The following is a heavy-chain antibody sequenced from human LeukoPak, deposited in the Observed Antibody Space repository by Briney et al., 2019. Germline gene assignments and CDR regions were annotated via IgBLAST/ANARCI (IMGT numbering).Heavy chain of an antibody. J-gene: IGHJ3*02. CDR1: GYTFTGYY. Sequence: GASVKVSCKASGYTFTGYYMHWVRQAPGQGLEWMGWINPNSGGTNYAQKFQGRVTMTRDTSISTAYMELSRLRSDDTAVYYCAREYCSSTSCYLGAFDIWGRGTMVTVSS. V-gene: IGHV1-2*02. CDR2: INPNSGGT. CDR3: AREYCSSTSCYLGAFDI. D-gene: IGHD2-2*01.